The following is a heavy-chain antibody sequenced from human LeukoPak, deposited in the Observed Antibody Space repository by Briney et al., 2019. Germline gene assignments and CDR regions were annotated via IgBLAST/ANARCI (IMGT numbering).Heavy chain of an antibody. CDR2: IDPSDSYT. V-gene: IGHV5-10-1*01. CDR3: ARHFDIVVVPAAMHGFDY. Sequence: KVSCKASGGTFSSYAISWVRQMPGKGLEWMGRIDPSDSYTNYSPSFQGHVTISADKSISTAYLQWSSLKASDTAMYYCARHFDIVVVPAAMHGFDYWGQGTLVTVSS. J-gene: IGHJ4*02. D-gene: IGHD2-2*01. CDR1: GGTFSSYA.